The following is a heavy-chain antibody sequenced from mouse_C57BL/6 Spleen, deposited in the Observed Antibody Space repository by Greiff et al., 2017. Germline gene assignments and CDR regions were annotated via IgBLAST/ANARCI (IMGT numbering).Heavy chain of an antibody. CDR2: IDPENGDT. V-gene: IGHV14-4*01. J-gene: IGHJ3*01. CDR1: GFNIKDDY. D-gene: IGHD4-1*01. Sequence: EVQLQQSGAELVRPGASVKLSCTASGFNIKDDYMHWVKQRPEQGLEWIGWIDPENGDTEYASKFQGKATITADTSSNTAYLQLSSLTSEDTAVYYCTGGVWETAWFADWGQGTLVTVSA. CDR3: TGGVWETAWFAD.